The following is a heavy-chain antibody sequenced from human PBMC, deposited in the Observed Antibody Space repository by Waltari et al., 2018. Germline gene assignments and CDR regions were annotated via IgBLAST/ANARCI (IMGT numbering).Heavy chain of an antibody. CDR3: AHSSVTIFGVVSYYFDY. J-gene: IGHJ4*02. CDR2: IYWNDDK. CDR1: GFSLSTSGVG. Sequence: QITLKESGPTLVKPTQTLTLTCTFSGFSLSTSGVGVGWIRQPAGKALEWLALIYWNDDKRYSPSLKSRLTITKDTSKNQVVLTMTNMDPVDTATYYCAHSSVTIFGVVSYYFDYWGQGTLVTVSS. V-gene: IGHV2-5*01. D-gene: IGHD3-3*01.